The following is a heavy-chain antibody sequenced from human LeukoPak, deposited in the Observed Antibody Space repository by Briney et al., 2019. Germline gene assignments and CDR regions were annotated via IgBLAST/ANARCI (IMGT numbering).Heavy chain of an antibody. Sequence: GASVKVSCNASGYTFTAYYVHWVRQAPGQGLEWMGRINSKSGGTNYAQKFQGRVTMTRDTSINTAYMELNRLRFDDTAVYYCARVLTGDSIWFAPGARGPLATVSS. CDR3: ARVLTGDSIWFAP. D-gene: IGHD2-21*01. CDR1: GYTFTAYY. J-gene: IGHJ5*02. V-gene: IGHV1-2*06. CDR2: INSKSGGT.